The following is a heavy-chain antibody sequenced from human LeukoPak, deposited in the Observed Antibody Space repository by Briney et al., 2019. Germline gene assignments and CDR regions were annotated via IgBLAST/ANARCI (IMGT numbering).Heavy chain of an antibody. D-gene: IGHD3-22*01. CDR3: ARDQTYYVSSGYYYVTYLQH. V-gene: IGHV4-4*07. Sequence: SETLPLTCTVSGASISSSYCTWIRQPAGEGLEWIGRMSSGGSTTYNPSFKSRVTMSLDTSKKQFSLNLTSVTAADTAVYYCARDQTYYVSSGYYYVTYLQHWGQGILVTVSS. CDR1: GASISSSY. J-gene: IGHJ1*01. CDR2: MSSGGST.